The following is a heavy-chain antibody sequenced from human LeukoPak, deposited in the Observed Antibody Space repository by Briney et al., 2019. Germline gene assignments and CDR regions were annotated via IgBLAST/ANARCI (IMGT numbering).Heavy chain of an antibody. CDR3: APSSPRLGYYFDY. D-gene: IGHD2-2*01. V-gene: IGHV3-30*04. CDR2: ISYDGSNK. Sequence: AGGSLRLSCAASGFTFSSYAMHWVRQAPGKGLEWVAVISYDGSNKYYADSVKGRFTISRDGSKNTLYLQMNSLRAEDTAVYYCAPSSPRLGYYFDYWGQGTLVTVSS. CDR1: GFTFSSYA. J-gene: IGHJ4*02.